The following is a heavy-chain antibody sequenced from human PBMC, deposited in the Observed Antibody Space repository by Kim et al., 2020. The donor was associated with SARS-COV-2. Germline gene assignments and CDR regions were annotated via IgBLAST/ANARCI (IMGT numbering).Heavy chain of an antibody. CDR1: GFTFSSYS. Sequence: GGSLRLSCAASGFTFSSYSMNWVRQAPGKGLEWVSSISSSSSYIYYADSVKGRFTISRDNAKNSLYLQMNSLRAEDTAVYYCARDNDFWSGYYLEAVRAPTDFDYWGQGTLVTVSS. V-gene: IGHV3-21*01. CDR3: ARDNDFWSGYYLEAVRAPTDFDY. CDR2: ISSSSSYI. J-gene: IGHJ4*02. D-gene: IGHD3-3*01.